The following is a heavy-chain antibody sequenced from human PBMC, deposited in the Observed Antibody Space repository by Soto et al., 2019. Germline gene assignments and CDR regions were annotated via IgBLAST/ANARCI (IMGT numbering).Heavy chain of an antibody. CDR3: ARNQPQRYCSGGTCRPAYGMDV. CDR1: GGAISSDSFY. Sequence: SETLSLTCTVSGGAISSDSFYWAWIRQPPGKGLEWIGIIYYSGDTSYNPSLAGRLTMSVDTSNQFSLTLRSVTAADTALYYCARNQPQRYCSGGTCRPAYGMDVWGQGTTVTVSS. J-gene: IGHJ6*02. CDR2: IYYSGDT. D-gene: IGHD2-15*01. V-gene: IGHV4-39*01.